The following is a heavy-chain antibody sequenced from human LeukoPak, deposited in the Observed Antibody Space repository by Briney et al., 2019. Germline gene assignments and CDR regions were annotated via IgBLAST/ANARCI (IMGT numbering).Heavy chain of an antibody. CDR3: ARLHSSGWYRKVYGMDV. V-gene: IGHV1-18*01. J-gene: IGHJ6*02. D-gene: IGHD6-19*01. CDR1: GYTFTSYG. Sequence: ASVKVSCKASGYTFTSYGISWVRQAPGQGLEWMGWISAHNGNTNYAQKLQGRVTMTTDTSTSTAYMELRSLRSDDTAVYYCARLHSSGWYRKVYGMDVWGQGTTVTVSS. CDR2: ISAHNGNT.